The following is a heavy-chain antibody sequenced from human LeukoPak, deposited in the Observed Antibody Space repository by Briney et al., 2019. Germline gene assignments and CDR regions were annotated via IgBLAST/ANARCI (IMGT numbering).Heavy chain of an antibody. J-gene: IGHJ4*02. CDR3: AKAGGIAAALYTDY. CDR1: GFTFTSYS. Sequence: PGGSLRLSCAASGFTFTSYSMNWVRQAPGKGLEWVSTISGGGGSTYYADSVKGRFTISRDNSKNTLYLQVNSLRAEDTAVYYCAKAGGIAAALYTDYWGQGTLVTVSS. V-gene: IGHV3-23*01. D-gene: IGHD6-13*01. CDR2: ISGGGGST.